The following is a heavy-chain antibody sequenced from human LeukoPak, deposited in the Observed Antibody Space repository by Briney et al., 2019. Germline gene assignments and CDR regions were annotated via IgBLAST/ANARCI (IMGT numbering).Heavy chain of an antibody. V-gene: IGHV3-30*18. CDR3: AKDADPSLHY. CDR1: GFTLSSYG. CDR2: ISYDGSNK. Sequence: PGRSLRLSCAASGFTLSSYGMHWVRQAPGKGLEWVAVISYDGSNKYYADSVKGRFTISRDNSKNALYLQMNSLRAEDTAVYYCAKDADPSLHYWGQGTLVTVSS. J-gene: IGHJ4*02.